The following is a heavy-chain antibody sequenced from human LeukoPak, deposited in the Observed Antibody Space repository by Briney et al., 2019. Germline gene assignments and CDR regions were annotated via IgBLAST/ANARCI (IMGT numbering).Heavy chain of an antibody. V-gene: IGHV4-34*01. J-gene: IGHJ4*02. CDR2: INHSGST. CDR1: GGSFSGYY. CDR3: ARQDYVWGIYRYDS. D-gene: IGHD3-16*02. Sequence: KPSETLSLTCAVYGGSFSGYYWSWIRQPPGKGLEWSGEINHSGSTNYNPSLKSRVTISVDTSKNQFSLKLSSVTAADTAVYYCARQDYVWGIYRYDSWGQGTLVTVSS.